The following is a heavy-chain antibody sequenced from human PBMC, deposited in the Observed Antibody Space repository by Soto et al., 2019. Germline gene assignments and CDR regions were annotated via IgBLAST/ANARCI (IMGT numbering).Heavy chain of an antibody. CDR3: AKDSGKLLWLDI. CDR1: GFTFSSYG. Sequence: ESGGGVVQHGRSLRLSCAASGFTFSSYGMHWVRQAPVKGLEWVAVISYDGSNKYYADSVKGRFTISRDNSKNTLYLQMNSLRAEDTAVYYCAKDSGKLLWLDIWGQGTMVTVSS. V-gene: IGHV3-30*18. CDR2: ISYDGSNK. D-gene: IGHD3-10*01. J-gene: IGHJ3*02.